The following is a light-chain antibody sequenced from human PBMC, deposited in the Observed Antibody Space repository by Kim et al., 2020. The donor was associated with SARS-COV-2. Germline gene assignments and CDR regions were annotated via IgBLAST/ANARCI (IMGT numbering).Light chain of an antibody. CDR3: QQRSNWRT. CDR2: DAS. J-gene: IGKJ2*01. CDR1: QSVSSS. Sequence: EVVLTQSPATLSLSPGERATLSCRASQSVSSSLSWYQQKPGQPPRLLIYDASNRATGIPARFSGSGSGTDFTLNISSLEPEDFAVYYCQQRSNWRTFGQGTRLET. V-gene: IGKV3-11*01.